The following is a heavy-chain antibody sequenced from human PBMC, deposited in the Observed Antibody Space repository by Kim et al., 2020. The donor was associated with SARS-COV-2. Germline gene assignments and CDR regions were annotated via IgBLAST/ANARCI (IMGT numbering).Heavy chain of an antibody. J-gene: IGHJ4*02. CDR3: AKDPYLRGWPLFGY. D-gene: IGHD3-3*01. Sequence: AETVKGRCTISRDNAKNTLYLQMNSLRAEDTAVYYCAKDPYLRGWPLFGYWGQGTLVTVSS. V-gene: IGHV3-23*01.